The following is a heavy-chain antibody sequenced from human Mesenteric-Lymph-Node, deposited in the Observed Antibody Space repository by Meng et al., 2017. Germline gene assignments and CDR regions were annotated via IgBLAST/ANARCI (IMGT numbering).Heavy chain of an antibody. CDR1: GASSSLKYF. J-gene: IGHJ2*01. CDR3: AREGNYYDRIKNWYFDL. Sequence: SETLSLTCTVSGASSSLKYFWGWVRQAPGKGLEWIGSVDHTGTSYYNPSLRSRVTISVDTSKKQLSLKLSSVTAADTAVYYCAREGNYYDRIKNWYFDLWGRGTLVTVSS. V-gene: IGHV4-39*07. D-gene: IGHD3-22*01. CDR2: VDHTGTS.